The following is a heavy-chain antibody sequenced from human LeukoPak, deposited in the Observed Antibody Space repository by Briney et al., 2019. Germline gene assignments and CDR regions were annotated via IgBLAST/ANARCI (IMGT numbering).Heavy chain of an antibody. CDR3: ASGTPDY. Sequence: VASVNVSCKASRGTFSSYAISWVRQAPGQGLEWMGRIIPILGIANYAQKFQGRVTITADKSTSTAYMELSSLRSEDTAVYYCASGTPDYWGQGTLVTVSS. V-gene: IGHV1-69*04. CDR1: RGTFSSYA. CDR2: IIPILGIA. J-gene: IGHJ4*02.